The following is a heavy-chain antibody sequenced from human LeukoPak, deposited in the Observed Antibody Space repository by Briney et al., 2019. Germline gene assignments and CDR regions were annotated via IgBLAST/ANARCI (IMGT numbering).Heavy chain of an antibody. CDR2: IYYTGST. D-gene: IGHD2-15*01. CDR1: GDFVNNYY. Sequence: SETLSLTCNVSGDFVNNYYWSWIRQPPGKELEWIGYIYYTGSTSYNPSLKSRVTISIDTSKKQFSLKVSSVTAADTAVYYCARAAYIVVVVAADYWGQGALVTVSS. J-gene: IGHJ4*02. CDR3: ARAAYIVVVVAADY. V-gene: IGHV4-59*02.